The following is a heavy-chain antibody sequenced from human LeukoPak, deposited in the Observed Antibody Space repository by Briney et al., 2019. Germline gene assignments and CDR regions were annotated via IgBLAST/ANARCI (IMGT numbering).Heavy chain of an antibody. D-gene: IGHD3/OR15-3a*01. J-gene: IGHJ4*02. CDR1: GYTFTSYG. CDR3: ARGEGTVPFDY. V-gene: IGHV1-18*01. CDR2: ISAYNDNT. Sequence: ASVKVSCKTSGYTFTSYGISLVRQAPGQGLEWMGRISAYNDNTNYAQKFQGRVTMTTDTSTSTAYMELRSLRSDDTAVYFCARGEGTVPFDYWGQGTLVTVSS.